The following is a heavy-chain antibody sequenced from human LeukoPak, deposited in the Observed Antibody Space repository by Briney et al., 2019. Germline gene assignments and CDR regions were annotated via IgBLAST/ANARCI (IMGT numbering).Heavy chain of an antibody. J-gene: IGHJ6*02. CDR2: INPSGGST. Sequence: ASVKVSCKASGYTFTSYYMHWVRQAPGQGLEWMGIINPSGGSTSYAQKFQGRVTMTRDTSTSTVYMEVSSLRSEDTAVYYCARGPRITIFGVVPYYYYDMDVWGQGTTVAVSS. CDR1: GYTFTSYY. D-gene: IGHD3-3*01. V-gene: IGHV1-46*01. CDR3: ARGPRITIFGVVPYYYYDMDV.